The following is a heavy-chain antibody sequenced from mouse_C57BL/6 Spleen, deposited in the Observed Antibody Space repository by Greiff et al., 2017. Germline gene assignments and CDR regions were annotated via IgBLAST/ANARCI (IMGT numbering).Heavy chain of an antibody. CDR2: IYPGDGDT. CDR3: ARRSTLTAGAMDY. CDR1: GFAFSSSW. Sequence: QVQLQQSGPELVKPGASVKISCKASGFAFSSSWMNWVKQRPGKGLEWIGRIYPGDGDTNYNGKFKGKATLTADKSSSTAYMQLSSLTSEDSAVYFCARRSTLTAGAMDYWGQGTSVTVSS. J-gene: IGHJ4*01. D-gene: IGHD1-1*01. V-gene: IGHV1-82*01.